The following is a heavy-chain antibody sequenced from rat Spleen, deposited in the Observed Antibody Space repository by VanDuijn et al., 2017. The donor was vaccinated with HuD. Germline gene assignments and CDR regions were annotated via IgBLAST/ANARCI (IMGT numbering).Heavy chain of an antibody. CDR3: ARSDGTHYYLPFIY. CDR2: INSAGNT. CDR1: GYSISSAYR. J-gene: IGHJ3*01. V-gene: IGHV3-3*01. D-gene: IGHD1-12*02. Sequence: EVQLQESGPGLVKPSQSLSLTCSVTGYSISSAYRWNWIRKFPGNKLEWMGYINSAGNTNYNPSLKSRISISRDTSKNQIFLQVNSVTTEDTATYYCARSDGTHYYLPFIYWGQGTQVTVSS.